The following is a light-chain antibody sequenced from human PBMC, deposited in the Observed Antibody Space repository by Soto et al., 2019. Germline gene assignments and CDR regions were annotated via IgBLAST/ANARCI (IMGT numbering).Light chain of an antibody. CDR1: QSVRYNY. V-gene: IGKV3-11*01. CDR2: DAS. CDR3: QQRSKWPPIT. Sequence: EIVLTQSPGTLSLSPGEGATLSCRASQSVRYNYLAWYQQKPGQAPRLLIYDASNRATGIPARFSGSGSGTDFTLTISSLEPEDFAVYYCQQRSKWPPITFGQGTRLEI. J-gene: IGKJ5*01.